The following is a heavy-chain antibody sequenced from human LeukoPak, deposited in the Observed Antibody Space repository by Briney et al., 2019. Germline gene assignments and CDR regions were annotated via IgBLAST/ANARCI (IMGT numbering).Heavy chain of an antibody. V-gene: IGHV3-21*01. CDR2: ISSSSSYI. CDR3: ARGGIRIGSAAFDI. Sequence: PGGSLRLSCAASGFTFSSYSMNWVRQAPGKGLEWVSSISSSSSYIYYADSVKGRFTISRDNAKNSLYLQMNSLRAEDTAVYYCARGGIRIGSAAFDIWGQGTMVTVSS. J-gene: IGHJ3*02. D-gene: IGHD1-1*01. CDR1: GFTFSSYS.